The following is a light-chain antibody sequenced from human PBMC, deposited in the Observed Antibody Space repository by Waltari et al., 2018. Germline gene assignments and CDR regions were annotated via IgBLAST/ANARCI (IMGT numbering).Light chain of an antibody. CDR1: QTVLYSSNNKNY. J-gene: IGKJ2*01. CDR2: WAS. CDR3: QQYYSTPLT. Sequence: DIVMTQSPDPLALSLGERASINRKSSQTVLYSSNNKNYLAWYQQKPGQPPKPLIYWASTRESGVPDRFSGSGSGTDFTLTISSLQAEDVAVYYCQQYYSTPLTFGQGTKLEIK. V-gene: IGKV4-1*01.